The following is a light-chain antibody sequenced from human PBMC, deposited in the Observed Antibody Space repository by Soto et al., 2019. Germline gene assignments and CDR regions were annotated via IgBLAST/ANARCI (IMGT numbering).Light chain of an antibody. CDR3: QHLLSYPIT. CDR2: AAS. J-gene: IGKJ5*01. V-gene: IGKV1-9*01. Sequence: DIQLTQSPSVLSASLGDRVTITCLASQGISSYLAWYQQQAGKAPNLLIYAASTSQRGVPLWCGSSGATTSTTITISSLQHEYFATYYSQHLLSYPITFGQGTRLEIK. CDR1: QGISSY.